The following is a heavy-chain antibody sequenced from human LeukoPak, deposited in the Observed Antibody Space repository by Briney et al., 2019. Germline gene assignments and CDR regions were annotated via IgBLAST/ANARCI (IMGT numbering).Heavy chain of an antibody. CDR3: ARGGVLGYYDILTGYLMGQGNSGFDWFDP. CDR1: GGSISSSSYY. CDR2: IYYSGST. V-gene: IGHV4-39*07. D-gene: IGHD3-9*01. J-gene: IGHJ5*02. Sequence: PSETLSLTCTVSGGSISSSSYYGGWIRQPPGKGLEGIGSIYYSGSTYYNPSLKSRVTISVDTSKNQFSLKLSSVTAADTAVYYCARGGVLGYYDILTGYLMGQGNSGFDWFDPWGQGTLVTVSS.